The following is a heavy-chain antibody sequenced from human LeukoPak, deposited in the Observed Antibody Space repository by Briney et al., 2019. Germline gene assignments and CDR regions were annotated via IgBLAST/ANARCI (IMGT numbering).Heavy chain of an antibody. V-gene: IGHV3-48*02. J-gene: IGHJ4*02. CDR3: ARGSWSSTSCYGGVFDY. Sequence: GGPLRLSCAASGFTFSSNSMNWVRQAPGKGLDWISHISTSSNNKYYADSVKGRFPISRDDAKKSLYLQIISLRDEDTAVYYCARGSWSSTSCYGGVFDYWGQGTLVTVSS. CDR1: GFTFSSNS. CDR2: ISTSSNNK. D-gene: IGHD2-2*01.